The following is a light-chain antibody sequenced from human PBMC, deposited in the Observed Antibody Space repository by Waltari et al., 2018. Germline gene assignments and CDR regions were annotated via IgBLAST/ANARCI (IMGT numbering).Light chain of an antibody. CDR3: QSSDSSLRGSM. CDR1: STNIGAGYD. J-gene: IGLJ3*02. CDR2: NNN. Sequence: QSVLTQPPSESGAPGQRVSISCTGSSTNIGAGYDVHWYQQVPGSAPKLLIFNNNNRPSGVPDRFSGSKSGTSASLAITGLQAEDEADYYCQSSDSSLRGSMFGGGTRLTVL. V-gene: IGLV1-40*01.